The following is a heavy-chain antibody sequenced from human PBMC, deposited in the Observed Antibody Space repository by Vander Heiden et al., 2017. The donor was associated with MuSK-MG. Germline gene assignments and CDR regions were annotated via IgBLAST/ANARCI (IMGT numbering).Heavy chain of an antibody. Sequence: EVQLVQSGAEVKKPGESLKISCKGSGYSFTSYWIGWVRQIPGKGLEWMAIIYPGVDDTRYSPSFQGQVTISADESITTAYLQWSSLKASDSAMYYCARRLGRSVAASPDFWGQGTLVTVSS. D-gene: IGHD3-10*01. CDR1: GYSFTSYW. CDR2: IYPGVDDT. V-gene: IGHV5-51*01. J-gene: IGHJ4*02. CDR3: ARRLGRSVAASPDF.